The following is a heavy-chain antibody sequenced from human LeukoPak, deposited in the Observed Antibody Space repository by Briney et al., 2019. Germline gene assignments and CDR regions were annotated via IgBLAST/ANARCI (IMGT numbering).Heavy chain of an antibody. CDR2: IYWDDDK. D-gene: IGHD3-22*01. CDR3: AHRKGRPYYYDSSGYYFDY. V-gene: IGHV2-5*08. Sequence: TLSLTCTVSGGSISSGDYYWSWIRQPPGKALEWLALIYWDDDKRYSPSLKSRLTITKDTSKNQVVLTMTNMDPVDTATYYCAHRKGRPYYYDSSGYYFDYWGQGTLVTVSS. J-gene: IGHJ4*02. CDR1: GGSISSGDYY.